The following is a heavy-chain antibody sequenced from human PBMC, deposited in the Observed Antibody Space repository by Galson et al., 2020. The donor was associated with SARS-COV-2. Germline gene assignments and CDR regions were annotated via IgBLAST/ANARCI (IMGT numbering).Heavy chain of an antibody. CDR3: ARIISESYFDY. CDR1: GYSISTGYY. D-gene: IGHD1-26*01. V-gene: IGHV4-38-2*02. J-gene: IGHJ4*02. CDR2: VYRSGYT. Sequence: LETLSLTCSVSGYSISTGYYWGWIRQAPGKSLEWIGIVYRSGYTSYTPSLKSRATMSVDTSKNQFSLSLTSVTAADTAFYYCARIISESYFDYWGQGILVTVSS.